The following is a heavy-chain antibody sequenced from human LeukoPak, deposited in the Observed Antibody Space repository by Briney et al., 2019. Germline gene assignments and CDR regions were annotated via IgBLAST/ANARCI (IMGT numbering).Heavy chain of an antibody. J-gene: IGHJ4*02. CDR2: IRYDGSNK. D-gene: IGHD6-13*01. CDR1: GFTLSSYG. Sequence: GGSLRLSRAAPGFTLSSYGMHWVPQAPGKGLEWVAFIRYDGSNKYYADSVNGRFTISRDNSKNTLYLQMNRLRAEDRDVYYCAKDSVDRYSSYNLGYWGEGTLVTVSS. V-gene: IGHV3-30*02. CDR3: AKDSVDRYSSYNLGY.